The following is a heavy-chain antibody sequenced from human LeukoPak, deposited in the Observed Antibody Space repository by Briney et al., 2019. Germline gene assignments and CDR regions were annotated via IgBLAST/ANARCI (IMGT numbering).Heavy chain of an antibody. J-gene: IGHJ6*03. CDR3: ARSTARIAAGMDV. CDR1: GLTFSSYG. CDR2: ISGSGGST. Sequence: PGGSLRLSCAASGLTFSSYGMSWVRQAPGKGLEWVSAISGSGGSTYYADSVKGRFTISRDNAKNSLYLQMNSLRAEDTAVYYCARSTARIAAGMDVWGKGTTVTVSS. V-gene: IGHV3-23*01. D-gene: IGHD6-13*01.